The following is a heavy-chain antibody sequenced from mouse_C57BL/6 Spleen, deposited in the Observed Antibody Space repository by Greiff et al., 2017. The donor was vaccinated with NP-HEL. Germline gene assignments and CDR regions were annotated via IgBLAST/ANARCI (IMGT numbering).Heavy chain of an antibody. V-gene: IGHV5-9*01. CDR1: GFTFSSYT. D-gene: IGHD1-1*01. CDR2: ISGGGGNT. CDR3: ARRGSRLFDY. Sequence: EVQLVESGGGLVKPGGSLKLSCAASGFTFSSYTMSWVRQTPEKRLEWVATISGGGGNTYYPDSVKGRFTISRDNAKNTLYLQRSSLRSEDTALYYCARRGSRLFDYWGQGTTLTVSS. J-gene: IGHJ2*01.